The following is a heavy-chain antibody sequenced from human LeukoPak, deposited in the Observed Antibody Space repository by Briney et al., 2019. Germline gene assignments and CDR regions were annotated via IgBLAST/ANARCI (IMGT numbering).Heavy chain of an antibody. CDR1: GGSISSGGYY. CDR2: IYHSGST. CDR3: ARDTTYCTNGVCYGEVDY. D-gene: IGHD2-8*01. V-gene: IGHV4-30-2*01. Sequence: PSETLSLTCTVSGGSISSGGYYWSWIRQPPGKGLEWIGYIYHSGSTYYNPSLKSRVTISVDRSKNQFSLKLSSVTAADTAVYYCARDTTYCTNGVCYGEVDYWGQGTLVTVSS. J-gene: IGHJ4*02.